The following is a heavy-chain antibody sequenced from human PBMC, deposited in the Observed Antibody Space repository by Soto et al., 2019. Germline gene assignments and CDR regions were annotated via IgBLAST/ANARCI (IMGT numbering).Heavy chain of an antibody. J-gene: IGHJ4*02. CDR2: IWYDGSNK. CDR1: GFTFSSYG. CDR3: AREAPGAPPDD. D-gene: IGHD7-27*01. V-gene: IGHV3-33*01. Sequence: GGSLRLSCAASGFTFSSYGMHWVRQAPGKGLEWVAVIWYDGSNKYYADSVKGRFTISRDNSKNTLYLQMNSLRAEDTAVYYCAREAPGAPPDDWGQGTLVTVAS.